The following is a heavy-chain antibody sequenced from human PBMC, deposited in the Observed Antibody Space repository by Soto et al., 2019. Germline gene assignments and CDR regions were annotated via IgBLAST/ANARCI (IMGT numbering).Heavy chain of an antibody. D-gene: IGHD6-6*01. CDR2: IIPIFGTA. Sequence: SVKVSCKASGGTFSSYAISWVRQAPGQGLEWMGGIIPIFGTANYAQKFQGRVTITADESTSTAYMELSSLRSEDTAVYYCARGSNYSSSDRYYYGMDVWGQGTTVTF. CDR1: GGTFSSYA. CDR3: ARGSNYSSSDRYYYGMDV. J-gene: IGHJ6*02. V-gene: IGHV1-69*13.